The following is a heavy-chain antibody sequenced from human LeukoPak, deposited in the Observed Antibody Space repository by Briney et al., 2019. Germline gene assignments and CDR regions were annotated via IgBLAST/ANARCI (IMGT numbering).Heavy chain of an antibody. CDR2: INPNSGGT. Sequence: ASLKVSCKASGYAFTGYYIHWVRQPPGQGLEWMGRINPNSGGTNYAQNFQGRVTMTRDTSISTAYIELSRLTSDDTAVYYCAREPVVRDVNWFDPWGQGTLVTVSS. J-gene: IGHJ5*02. V-gene: IGHV1-2*06. D-gene: IGHD3-10*01. CDR3: AREPVVRDVNWFDP. CDR1: GYAFTGYY.